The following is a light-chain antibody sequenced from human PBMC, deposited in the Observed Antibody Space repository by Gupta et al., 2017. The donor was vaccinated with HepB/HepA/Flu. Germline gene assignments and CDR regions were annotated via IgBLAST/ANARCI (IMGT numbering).Light chain of an antibody. Sequence: DIQMTQSPFTLSASVGDRVTITCRASQSIGTWLAWFQQQPGKAPKLLIYKASSLETGVPSRFSGSGSGTKFTLTISSLQPDDFAIYHCQQDNSYPLTFGGGTKVEI. CDR1: QSIGTW. V-gene: IGKV1-5*03. CDR2: KAS. J-gene: IGKJ4*01. CDR3: QQDNSYPLT.